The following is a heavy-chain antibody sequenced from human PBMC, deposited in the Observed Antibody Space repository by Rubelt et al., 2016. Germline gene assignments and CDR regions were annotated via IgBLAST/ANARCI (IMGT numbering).Heavy chain of an antibody. CDR3: AGDYGQSGLRD. D-gene: IGHD3-3*01. Sequence: EVQLMESGGGLIQPGGSLRLSCAASEFSVSTKYMSWVRQAPGKGLEWVSYISGSGATIYYAHPVKGRFTISRDNSKNTLYLQMNSLKAEDTAMYYCAGDYGQSGLRDWGQGTLVTVSS. CDR2: SGSGATI. J-gene: IGHJ4*02. CDR1: EFSVSTKY. V-gene: IGHV3-53*01.